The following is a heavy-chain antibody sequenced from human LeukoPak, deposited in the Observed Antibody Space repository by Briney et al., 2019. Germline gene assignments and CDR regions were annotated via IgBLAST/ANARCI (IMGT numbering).Heavy chain of an antibody. CDR1: GFTFSSYA. CDR2: ISGSGGST. CDR3: APHPNYDFWSGYYSYFDY. J-gene: IGHJ4*02. Sequence: GGSLRLSCAASGFTFSSYAMSWVRQAPGKGLEWVSAISGSGGSTYYADSVKGRFTITRDNSKNTLYLQMNSLRAEDTAVYYCAPHPNYDFWSGYYSYFDYWGQGTLVTVSS. V-gene: IGHV3-23*01. D-gene: IGHD3-3*01.